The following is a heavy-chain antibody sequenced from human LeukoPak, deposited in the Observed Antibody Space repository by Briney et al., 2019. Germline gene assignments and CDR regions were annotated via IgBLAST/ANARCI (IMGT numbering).Heavy chain of an antibody. J-gene: IGHJ3*02. D-gene: IGHD6-19*01. Sequence: SETLSLTCAVSGGSFSGYYWSWLRQPPGKGLEWIGESNHSGSTNYNPSLKSRVTISVDTSKNQCSLKLSSVTAADTAVYYCARGGLYSSGWYGVRDAFDIWGQGTMVTVSS. CDR1: GGSFSGYY. CDR3: ARGGLYSSGWYGVRDAFDI. CDR2: SNHSGST. V-gene: IGHV4-34*01.